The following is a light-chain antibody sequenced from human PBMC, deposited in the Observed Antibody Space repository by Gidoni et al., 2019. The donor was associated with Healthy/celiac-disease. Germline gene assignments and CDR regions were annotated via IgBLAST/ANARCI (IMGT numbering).Light chain of an antibody. CDR2: GAS. CDR3: QQYNNWPPLT. J-gene: IGKJ4*01. Sequence: QKPGQAPRLLIYGASTRATGIPARFNGSGSGTEFTLTISSLQSEDFAVYYCQQYNNWPPLTFGGGTKVEIK. V-gene: IGKV3-15*01.